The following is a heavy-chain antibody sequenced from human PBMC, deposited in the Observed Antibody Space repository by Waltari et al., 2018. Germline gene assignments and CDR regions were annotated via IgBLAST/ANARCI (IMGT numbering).Heavy chain of an antibody. D-gene: IGHD2-8*01. Sequence: QLQLQESGPGLVKPSETLSLTCTVSGGSISSSSYYWGWIRPPPGKGVEWIGSIYYSGSTYYNPSLKSRVTISVDTSKNQFSLKLSSVTAADTAVYYCARHPAMTIMLWYFDLWGRGTLVTVSS. CDR3: ARHPAMTIMLWYFDL. J-gene: IGHJ2*01. CDR2: IYYSGST. CDR1: GGSISSSSYY. V-gene: IGHV4-39*01.